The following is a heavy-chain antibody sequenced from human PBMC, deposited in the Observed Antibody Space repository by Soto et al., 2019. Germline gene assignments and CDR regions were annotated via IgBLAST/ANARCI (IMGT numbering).Heavy chain of an antibody. CDR1: GFPFTSYG. D-gene: IGHD3-10*01. Sequence: QVQLVESGGGVVQPGRSLRLSCAASGFPFTSYGMHWVREGPDKGREWVAIISYDGSDTYYADSVKGRFTISRDHSKNTLYLHMNSLSPEDTALYYCVGGQYYFDYRGQGTLVIVSS. V-gene: IGHV3-30*03. J-gene: IGHJ4*02. CDR3: VGGQYYFDY. CDR2: ISYDGSDT.